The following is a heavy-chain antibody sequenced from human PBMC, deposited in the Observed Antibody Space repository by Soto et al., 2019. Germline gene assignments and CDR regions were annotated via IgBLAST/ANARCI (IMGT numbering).Heavy chain of an antibody. V-gene: IGHV3-23*01. Sequence: GSLRLSCGVSGFTFSNYAMTWVRHSPGKGLEWVSTISGSGDSTHYADSVKGRFTISRDNSKNKLCLQMNSLRADDSAEYYCAKNDDDIYGTLYCFDNWGRGTLVTVSS. J-gene: IGHJ4*02. CDR3: AKNDDDIYGTLYCFDN. CDR2: ISGSGDST. CDR1: GFTFSNYA. D-gene: IGHD1-1*01.